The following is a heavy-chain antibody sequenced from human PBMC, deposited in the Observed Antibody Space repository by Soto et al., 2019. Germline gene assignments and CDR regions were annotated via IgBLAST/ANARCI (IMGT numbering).Heavy chain of an antibody. V-gene: IGHV1-69*01. CDR3: ARDARDGYNYGPPRFDY. D-gene: IGHD5-12*01. Sequence: QVQLVQSGAEVKKPGSSVKVSCKASGGTFSSYAISWVRQAPGQGLEWMGGIIPIFGTANYAQKFQGRVTITADESTSTGYMELSSLRSEDTAVYYCARDARDGYNYGPPRFDYWGQGTLVTVSS. CDR2: IIPIFGTA. CDR1: GGTFSSYA. J-gene: IGHJ4*02.